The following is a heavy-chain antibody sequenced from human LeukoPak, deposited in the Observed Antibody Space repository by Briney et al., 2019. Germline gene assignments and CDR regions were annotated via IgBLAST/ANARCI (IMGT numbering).Heavy chain of an antibody. D-gene: IGHD3-9*01. CDR3: ARGSGVRYFDWLLAFTDY. CDR2: INPNSGGT. V-gene: IGHV1-2*06. CDR1: GYTFTGYY. J-gene: IGHJ4*02. Sequence: ASVKVSCKASGYTFTGYYMHWVRQAPGQGLEWMGRINPNSGGTNYAQKFQGRVTMTRDTSISTAYMELSRLRSDDTAVYYCARGSGVRYFDWLLAFTDYWGQGTLVTVPS.